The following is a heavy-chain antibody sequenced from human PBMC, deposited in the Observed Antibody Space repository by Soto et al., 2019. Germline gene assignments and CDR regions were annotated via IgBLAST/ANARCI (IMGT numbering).Heavy chain of an antibody. CDR2: FDPEDGET. V-gene: IGHV1-24*01. J-gene: IGHJ3*02. Sequence: ASVKVSCKVSGYTLTELSMHWVRQAPGKGLEWMGGFDPEDGETIYAQKFQGRVTMTEDTSTDTAYMELSSLRSEDTAVYYCATGGGNRDAFEIWGQGTMVTVSS. CDR3: ATGGGNRDAFEI. D-gene: IGHD2-15*01. CDR1: GYTLTELS.